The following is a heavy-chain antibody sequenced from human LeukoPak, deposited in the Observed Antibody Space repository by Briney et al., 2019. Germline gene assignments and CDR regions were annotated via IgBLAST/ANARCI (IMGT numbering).Heavy chain of an antibody. V-gene: IGHV1-18*01. Sequence: ASVKVSCKASGYTFTSYGISWVRQAPGQGLEWMGRISAYNGNTNYAQKLQGRVTMTTDTSTSTAYMELRSLRSDDTAVYYCAREYCSSTSCYAEAIYDYWGQGTLVTVSS. D-gene: IGHD2-2*01. CDR3: AREYCSSTSCYAEAIYDY. CDR1: GYTFTSYG. J-gene: IGHJ4*02. CDR2: ISAYNGNT.